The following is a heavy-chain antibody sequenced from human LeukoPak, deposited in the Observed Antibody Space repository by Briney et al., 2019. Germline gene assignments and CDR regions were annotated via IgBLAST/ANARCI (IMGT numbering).Heavy chain of an antibody. V-gene: IGHV4-39*07. CDR2: IYYSGST. CDR3: ARLAADYYDSSGYSRYAFDI. D-gene: IGHD3-22*01. Sequence: PSETLSLTCTVSGGSISSSSYYWGWIRQPPGKGLEWIGSIYYSGSTYYNPSLKSRVTISVDTSKNQFSLKLSSVTAADTAVYYCARLAADYYDSSGYSRYAFDIWGQGTMVTVSS. J-gene: IGHJ3*02. CDR1: GGSISSSSYY.